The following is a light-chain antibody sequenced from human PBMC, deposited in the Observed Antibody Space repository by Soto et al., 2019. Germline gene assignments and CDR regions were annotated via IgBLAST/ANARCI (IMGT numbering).Light chain of an antibody. J-gene: IGLJ3*02. CDR3: SSYTSSGTHWV. Sequence: QSALTQPASVSGSPGQSITISCTGSSSDIGTYNYLSWYQQHPGKAPKLMIYEVSDRPSGISHRFSGSKSGNTASLTISGLQAEDEADYYCSSYTSSGTHWVFGGGTKLTVL. CDR1: SSDIGTYNY. V-gene: IGLV2-14*01. CDR2: EVS.